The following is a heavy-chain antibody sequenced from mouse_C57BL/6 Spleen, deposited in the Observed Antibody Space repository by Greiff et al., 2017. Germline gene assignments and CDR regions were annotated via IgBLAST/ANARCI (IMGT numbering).Heavy chain of an antibody. J-gene: IGHJ2*01. CDR2: IDPSDSYT. CDR3: ARDYSNGYYFDY. Sequence: QVQLQQPGAELVMPGASVKLSCKASGYTFTSYWMHWVKQRPGQGLEWIGEIDPSDSYTNYNQKFKGKSTLTVYKSSSPAYMPLSSLTSEDSAVYYCARDYSNGYYFDYWGQGTTLTVSS. D-gene: IGHD2-5*01. CDR1: GYTFTSYW. V-gene: IGHV1-69*01.